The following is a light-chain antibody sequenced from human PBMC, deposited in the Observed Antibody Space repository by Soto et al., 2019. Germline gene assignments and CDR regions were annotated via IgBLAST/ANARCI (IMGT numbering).Light chain of an antibody. CDR2: EVS. Sequence: DVVMTQTPLSLSVAPGQPASISCKSSQSLLHITGESFLFWYLQTPGQSPQLLIYEVSTRVAGVSDRFSGSGSGTDFTLEISRVETDDVGIYYCMQSTQLPPTFGQGTRLE. V-gene: IGKV2D-29*02. J-gene: IGKJ5*01. CDR3: MQSTQLPPT. CDR1: QSLLHITGESF.